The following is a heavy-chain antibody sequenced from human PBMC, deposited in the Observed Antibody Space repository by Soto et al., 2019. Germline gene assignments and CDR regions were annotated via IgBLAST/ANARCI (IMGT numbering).Heavy chain of an antibody. CDR3: ARDLRTALTKNWFES. CDR1: GGSISSGDYN. Sequence: TPSLTCPVSGGSISSGDYNWRWFRQHPQRGLEWIGYLYYTGSAYYNPSLKSRVTISVDTSKNQFALRVSSVTAADTAVYYCARDLRTALTKNWFESWGQGTMVTVSS. D-gene: IGHD4-4*01. V-gene: IGHV4-31*03. CDR2: LYYTGSA. J-gene: IGHJ5*01.